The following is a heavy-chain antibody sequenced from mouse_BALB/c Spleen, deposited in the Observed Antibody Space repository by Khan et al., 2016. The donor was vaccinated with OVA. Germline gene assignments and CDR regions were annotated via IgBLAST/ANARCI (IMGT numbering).Heavy chain of an antibody. CDR1: GYTFTNYG. Sequence: QVQLKQSGPELKKPGETVKISCKASGYTFTNYGMNWVKQAPGKGLKWMGWINTYTGEPTYADDFKGRFAFSFETSASTAYLQINNLKNEDMATYFCAREDLSYEYDGVYYAMDYWGQGTSVTVSS. CDR2: INTYTGEP. J-gene: IGHJ4*01. CDR3: AREDLSYEYDGVYYAMDY. V-gene: IGHV9-1*02. D-gene: IGHD2-4*01.